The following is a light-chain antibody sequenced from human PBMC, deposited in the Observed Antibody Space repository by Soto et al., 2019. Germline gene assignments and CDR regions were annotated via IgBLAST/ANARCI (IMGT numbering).Light chain of an antibody. J-gene: IGLJ3*02. CDR1: SSDVGGYNY. Sequence: QSVLTQPASVSGSPGQSITISCTGTSSDVGGYNYVSWYQQHPGKAPKLMIYEVSNRPLGVSNRFSGSKSGNTASLTISGLQAEDEADYYCSSYTSSSTMFGGGTKVTVL. CDR3: SSYTSSSTM. CDR2: EVS. V-gene: IGLV2-14*01.